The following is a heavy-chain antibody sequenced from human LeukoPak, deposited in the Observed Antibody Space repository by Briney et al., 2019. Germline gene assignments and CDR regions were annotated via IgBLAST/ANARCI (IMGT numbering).Heavy chain of an antibody. CDR1: GYNFASFG. J-gene: IGHJ3*02. D-gene: IGHD2-2*01. CDR2: TNPHNGNT. CDR3: ARDDCSTTNCYGVSAFDI. Sequence: ASVKVSCKASGYNFASFGVSWVRQAPGQGLEWMGWTNPHNGNTNYVQKLQGRITMTADTSTRTAYMELRSLRFDDTAVYYCARDDCSTTNCYGVSAFDIWGQGTMVTVSS. V-gene: IGHV1-18*01.